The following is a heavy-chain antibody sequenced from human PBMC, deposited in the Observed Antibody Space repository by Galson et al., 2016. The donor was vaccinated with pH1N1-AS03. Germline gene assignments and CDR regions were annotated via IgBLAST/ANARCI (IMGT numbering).Heavy chain of an antibody. J-gene: IGHJ6*02. CDR3: ANYMSPYSSGWYGAVNIDV. D-gene: IGHD6-19*01. CDR1: GGTFNNYA. V-gene: IGHV1-69*05. CDR2: IIPIFGTA. Sequence: VKVSCKGSGGTFNNYAVNWVRQAPGQGLEWMGGIIPIFGTANYAQKFQGRVTITTDESTSTAYMELSSLRSEDTAAYYCANYMSPYSSGWYGAVNIDVWGQGTTVTVSS.